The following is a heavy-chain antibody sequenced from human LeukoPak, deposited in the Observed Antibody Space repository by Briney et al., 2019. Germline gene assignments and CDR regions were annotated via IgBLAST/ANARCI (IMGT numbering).Heavy chain of an antibody. D-gene: IGHD6-19*01. CDR1: GFTFSSYA. V-gene: IGHV3-23*01. CDR2: ISGSGGST. CDR3: AKGHPGDSSGWYATGGY. Sequence: PGGSLRLSCAASGFTFSSYAMSWVRQAPGKGLEWVSAISGSGGSTYYADSVKGRFTISRDNSKNTMYLQMNSLRAEDTAVYYCAKGHPGDSSGWYATGGYWGQGTLVTVSS. J-gene: IGHJ4*02.